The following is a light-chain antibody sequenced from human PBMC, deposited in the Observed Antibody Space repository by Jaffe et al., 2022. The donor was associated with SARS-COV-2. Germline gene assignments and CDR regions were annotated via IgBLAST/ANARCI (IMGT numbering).Light chain of an antibody. Sequence: SYVLAQPTSISVAPGTTARLTCGGNSVGRKSVNWYQQRPGQAPVVVISHDSDRPSGIPERLSGSNSGNTATLTISAVEAGDEADYYCQVWDNDSDHWVFGGGTKLIVL. CDR1: SVGRKS. J-gene: IGLJ3*02. CDR3: QVWDNDSDHWV. V-gene: IGLV3-21*04. CDR2: HDS.